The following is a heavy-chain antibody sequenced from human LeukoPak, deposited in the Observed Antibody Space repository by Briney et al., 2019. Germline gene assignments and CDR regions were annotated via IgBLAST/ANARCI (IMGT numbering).Heavy chain of an antibody. Sequence: SETLSLTCTVSGGSISSYYWSWIRQPPGKGLEWIGYIYYSGSTNYNPSLKSRVTISVDTSKNQFSLKLSSVTAADTAVYYCARVVRDYYDSSGYYYLYAFDIWGQGTMVTVSS. V-gene: IGHV4-59*01. J-gene: IGHJ3*02. CDR1: GGSISSYY. CDR2: IYYSGST. CDR3: ARVVRDYYDSSGYYYLYAFDI. D-gene: IGHD3-22*01.